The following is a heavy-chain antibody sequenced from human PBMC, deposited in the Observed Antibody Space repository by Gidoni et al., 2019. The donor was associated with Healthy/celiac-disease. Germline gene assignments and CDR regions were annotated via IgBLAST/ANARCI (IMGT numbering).Heavy chain of an antibody. CDR3: ARDGIAAAKIHYYFDY. J-gene: IGHJ4*02. CDR2: IWYDGSNK. CDR1: GFPFSSYG. V-gene: IGHV3-33*08. D-gene: IGHD6-13*01. Sequence: QVQLVASGGGVVQPGRSLRLSSAASGFPFSSYGMHWVRQAPGKGLECVAVIWYDGSNKYYADSVKGRFTISRDNSKNTLYLQMNSLRAEDTAVYYCARDGIAAAKIHYYFDYWGQGTLVTVSS.